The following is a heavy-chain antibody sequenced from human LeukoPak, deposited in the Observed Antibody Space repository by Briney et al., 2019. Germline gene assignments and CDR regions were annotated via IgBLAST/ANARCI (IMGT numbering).Heavy chain of an antibody. J-gene: IGHJ6*03. D-gene: IGHD5-24*01. CDR2: ISDDGRGT. V-gene: IGHV3-23*01. CDR3: AKGGAATMRDGYNYYYYYMEV. Sequence: GESLKISCAASGFTFSSYGMSWVRQAPGKGLEWVSSISDDGRGTYYADSVKGRLTISKDNSKNTMYLQMNNLRPEDTAVYYCAKGGAATMRDGYNYYYYYMEVWGRGTTVTVSS. CDR1: GFTFSSYG.